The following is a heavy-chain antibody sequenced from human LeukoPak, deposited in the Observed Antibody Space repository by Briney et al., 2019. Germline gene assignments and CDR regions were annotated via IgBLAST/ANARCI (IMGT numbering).Heavy chain of an antibody. D-gene: IGHD1-26*01. Sequence: ASVKVSCKXSGYTFISYDINWVRQATGQGLEWIGWMNPDSGNTDYAQEFQGRVTMTRDTSISTAYMELSSLRSEDTAVYYCARGRGVFDYWGQGTLVTVSS. CDR2: MNPDSGNT. V-gene: IGHV1-8*01. J-gene: IGHJ4*02. CDR1: GYTFISYD. CDR3: ARGRGVFDY.